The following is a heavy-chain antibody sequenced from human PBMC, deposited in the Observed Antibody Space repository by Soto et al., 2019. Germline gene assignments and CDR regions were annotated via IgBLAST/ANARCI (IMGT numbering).Heavy chain of an antibody. J-gene: IGHJ5*02. V-gene: IGHV3-11*01. CDR2: ISSSGSTI. CDR1: GFTFSDYY. CDR3: AREEIAAAADWFDP. Sequence: AGGSLRLSCAASGFTFSDYYMSWIRQAPGKGLEWVSCISSSGSTIYYADSVKGRFTISRDNAKNALYLQMNRLRAEDTAVYYCAREEIAAAADWFDPWGQGTLVTVSS. D-gene: IGHD6-13*01.